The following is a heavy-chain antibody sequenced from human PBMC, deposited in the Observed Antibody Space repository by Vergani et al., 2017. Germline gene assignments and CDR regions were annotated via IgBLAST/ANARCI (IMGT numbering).Heavy chain of an antibody. CDR3: ARSYCSGGSCYSPEYFQH. CDR2: IYPGDSDT. V-gene: IGHV5-51*01. Sequence: EVQLVQSGAEVKKPGESLKISCKGSGYSFTSYWIGWVRQMPGKGLEWMGIIYPGDSDTRYSPSFQGQVTISADKSISTAYLQWSSLKASDTAMSYCARSYCSGGSCYSPEYFQHWGQGTLVTVSS. D-gene: IGHD2-15*01. J-gene: IGHJ1*01. CDR1: GYSFTSYW.